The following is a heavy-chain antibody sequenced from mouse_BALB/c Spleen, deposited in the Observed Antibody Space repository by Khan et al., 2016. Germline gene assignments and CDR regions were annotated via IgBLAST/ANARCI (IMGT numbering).Heavy chain of an antibody. CDR1: GYTFTKYG. CDR2: INTNTGEP. J-gene: IGHJ3*01. Sequence: QIQLVQSGPELKKPGETVKISCKASGYTFTKYGMNWVKQAPGKGLKWMGWINTNTGEPTYAEEFKGHFVFSLETSASTAYLHINNLKNEDTATYCCAEDYYGSNWFAYWGQGTLVTVSA. D-gene: IGHD1-1*01. V-gene: IGHV9-3*02. CDR3: AEDYYGSNWFAY.